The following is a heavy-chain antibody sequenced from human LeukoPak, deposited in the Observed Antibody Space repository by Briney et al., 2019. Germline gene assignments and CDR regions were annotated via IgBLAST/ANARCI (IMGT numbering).Heavy chain of an antibody. Sequence: SVKVSCKASGFTFTSSAMQWVRQARGQRLEWIGWIVVGSGNTNYAQKFQERVTITRDMSTSTAYMELSSLRAEDTAVYYCAAVAKATVEDAFDIGGQGTMVTVYS. CDR3: AAVAKATVEDAFDI. J-gene: IGHJ3*02. V-gene: IGHV1-58*02. CDR2: IVVGSGNT. D-gene: IGHD5-12*01. CDR1: GFTFTSSA.